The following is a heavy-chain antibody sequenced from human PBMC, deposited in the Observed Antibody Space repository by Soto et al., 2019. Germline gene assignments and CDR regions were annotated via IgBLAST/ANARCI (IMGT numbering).Heavy chain of an antibody. CDR1: GNSFSNYY. CDR2: INPSGGHT. CDR3: ARGGHVVVVTAAFDY. Sequence: SVKVSCKASGNSFSNYYIHWVRQAPGQGLEWMGTINPSGGHTTYAQKFLGRVTMTRDTSTSTLYMEVTRLRSEGTAVYYCARGGHVVVVTAAFDYWGQGTLVTVSS. J-gene: IGHJ4*02. V-gene: IGHV1-46*03. D-gene: IGHD2-21*02.